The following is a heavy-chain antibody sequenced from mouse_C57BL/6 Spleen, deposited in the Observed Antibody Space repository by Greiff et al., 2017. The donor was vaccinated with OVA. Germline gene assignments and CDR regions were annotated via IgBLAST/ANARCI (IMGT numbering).Heavy chain of an antibody. CDR3: ARQRAYYSNYVGAMDY. D-gene: IGHD2-5*01. V-gene: IGHV5-15*01. J-gene: IGHJ4*01. Sequence: EVKLMESGGGLVQPGGSLKLSCAASGFTFSDYGMAWVRQAPRKGPEWVAFISNLAYSIYYADTVTGRFTISRENAKNTLYLEMSSLRSEDTAMYYCARQRAYYSNYVGAMDYWGQGTSVTVSS. CDR1: GFTFSDYG. CDR2: ISNLAYSI.